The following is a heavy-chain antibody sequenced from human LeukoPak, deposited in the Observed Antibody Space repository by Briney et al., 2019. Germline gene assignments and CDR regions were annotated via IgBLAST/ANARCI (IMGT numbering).Heavy chain of an antibody. CDR3: ARGGTPGYSSGRIDY. J-gene: IGHJ4*02. CDR2: IYSAGNT. V-gene: IGHV3-53*04. Sequence: GGSLRLSCVASGFTVSSNYMSWVRQAPGKVLEWVSVIYSAGNTYYADSVKGRFTISRHNSENTLYLHMNSLRVEDTAVYFCARGGTPGYSSGRIDYWGQGTLVTVSS. CDR1: GFTVSSNY. D-gene: IGHD6-19*01.